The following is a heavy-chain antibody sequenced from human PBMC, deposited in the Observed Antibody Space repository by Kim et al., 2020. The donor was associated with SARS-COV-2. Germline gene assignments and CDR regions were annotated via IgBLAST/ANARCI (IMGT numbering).Heavy chain of an antibody. CDR1: GGSISSSSYY. V-gene: IGHV4-39*01. J-gene: IGHJ4*02. D-gene: IGHD3-3*01. CDR2: IYYSGST. Sequence: SETLSLTCTVSGGSISSSSYYWGWIRQPPGKGLEWIGSIYYSGSTYYNPSLKSRVTISVDTSKNQFSLKLSSVTAADTAVYYCARGITIFGVVIRYYFDYWGQGTLVTVSS. CDR3: ARGITIFGVVIRYYFDY.